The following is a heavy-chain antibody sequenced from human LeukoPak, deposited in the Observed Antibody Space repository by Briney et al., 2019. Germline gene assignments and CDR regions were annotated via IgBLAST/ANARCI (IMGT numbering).Heavy chain of an antibody. CDR3: AREGHYDSSGYFDY. V-gene: IGHV3-53*01. D-gene: IGHD3-22*01. J-gene: IGHJ4*02. Sequence: GGSLRLSCAASGFTVSSNYLSWVRQAPGKGLEWVSVIYSGGSTYYADSVKGRFTISRDNSKNTLYLQMNSLRAEDTAVYYCAREGHYDSSGYFDYWGQGTLVTVSS. CDR2: IYSGGST. CDR1: GFTVSSNY.